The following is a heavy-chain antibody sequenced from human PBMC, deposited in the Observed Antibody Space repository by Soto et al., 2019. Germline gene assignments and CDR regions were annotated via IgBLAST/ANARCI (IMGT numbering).Heavy chain of an antibody. Sequence: PSETLSLACTLSGGSIISGKYYGSWIRQPPGKGLEWIGFISYSGTTHYSASLRSRVSISVDTSKNQFSLDLSSVTAADTAVYYCATMGTPVTGLYYFDYWGQGTLVTVSS. D-gene: IGHD4-17*01. J-gene: IGHJ4*02. CDR1: GGSIISGKYY. V-gene: IGHV4-30-4*01. CDR3: ATMGTPVTGLYYFDY. CDR2: ISYSGTT.